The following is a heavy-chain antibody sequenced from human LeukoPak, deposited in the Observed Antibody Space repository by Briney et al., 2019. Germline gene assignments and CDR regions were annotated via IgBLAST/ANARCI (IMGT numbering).Heavy chain of an antibody. J-gene: IGHJ4*02. V-gene: IGHV1-69*13. CDR1: GGTFSSYA. D-gene: IGHD4-23*01. CDR2: IIPIFGTA. Sequence: SVKVSCKASGGTFSSYAISWVRQAPGQGLEWMGGIIPIFGTANYAQKFQGRVTITADESTSTAYMELSSLRSEDTAVYYCARYVPPTAVATRFFDYWGQGTLVTVST. CDR3: ARYVPPTAVATRFFDY.